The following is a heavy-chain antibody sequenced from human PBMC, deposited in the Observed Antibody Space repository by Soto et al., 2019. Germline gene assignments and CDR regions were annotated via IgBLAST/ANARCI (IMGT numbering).Heavy chain of an antibody. CDR3: TRAKMTTVTRRGFFLDY. CDR2: IRSKAYGGTT. D-gene: IGHD4-17*01. V-gene: IGHV3-49*03. CDR1: GFTFGDYA. Sequence: GGSLRLSCTASGFTFGDYAMSWFRQAPWKGLEWVGFIRSKAYGGTTEYAASVKGRFTISRDDSKSIAYLQMNSLKTEDTAVYYCTRAKMTTVTRRGFFLDYWGQGTLVTVST. J-gene: IGHJ4*02.